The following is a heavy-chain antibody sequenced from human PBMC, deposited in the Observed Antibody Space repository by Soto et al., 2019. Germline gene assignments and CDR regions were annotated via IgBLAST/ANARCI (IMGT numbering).Heavy chain of an antibody. V-gene: IGHV4-31*03. CDR1: GGSISSGGYY. Sequence: QVQLQESGPGLVKPSQTLSLTCTVSGGSISSGGYYWSWIRQHPGKGLEWIGYIYYSGSTYYNPSLKSRVTTSVDTSKNQFSLKLSSVTAAATAVYYCARGELRFWFDPWGQGTLVTVSS. J-gene: IGHJ5*02. CDR3: ARGELRFWFDP. D-gene: IGHD1-26*01. CDR2: IYYSGST.